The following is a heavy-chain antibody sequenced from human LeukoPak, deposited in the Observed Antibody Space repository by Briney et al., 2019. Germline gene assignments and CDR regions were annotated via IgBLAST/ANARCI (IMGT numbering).Heavy chain of an antibody. V-gene: IGHV3-53*01. D-gene: IGHD7-27*01. Sequence: GGSLRLSCAASGFTVSSNYMSWVRQAPGKGLEWVSVIYSGGSTYYADSVKGRFTISRDNSKNTLYLQMNSLRAEDTAVYYCVRRPVGKGYFDYWGQGTLVTVSS. J-gene: IGHJ4*02. CDR3: VRRPVGKGYFDY. CDR2: IYSGGST. CDR1: GFTVSSNY.